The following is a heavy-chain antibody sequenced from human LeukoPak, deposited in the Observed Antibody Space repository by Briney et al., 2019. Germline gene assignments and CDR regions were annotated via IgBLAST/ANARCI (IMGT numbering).Heavy chain of an antibody. D-gene: IGHD3-10*01. Sequence: SVKVSCKASGGTFSRYTISWVRQAPGQGLEWMGRIIPIFGTANYAQKFQGRVTITTDESTSTAYMELSSLRSEDTAVYYCAITMVRGFMDVWGKGTTVTVSS. CDR1: GGTFSRYT. V-gene: IGHV1-69*05. CDR2: IIPIFGTA. CDR3: AITMVRGFMDV. J-gene: IGHJ6*04.